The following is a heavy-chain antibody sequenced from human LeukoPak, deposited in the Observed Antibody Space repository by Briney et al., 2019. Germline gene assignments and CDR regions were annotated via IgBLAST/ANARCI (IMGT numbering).Heavy chain of an antibody. D-gene: IGHD2-15*01. V-gene: IGHV1-18*01. CDR2: ISAYNGNT. CDR3: ARRNRLYCSGGSCSDY. CDR1: GYTFTSYG. Sequence: GASVKVSCKASGYTFTSYGISWVRQAPGQGLEWMGWISAYNGNTNYAQKLQGRVTMTTDKSTSTAYMELRSLRSDDTAVYYCARRNRLYCSGGSCSDYWGQGTLVTVSS. J-gene: IGHJ4*02.